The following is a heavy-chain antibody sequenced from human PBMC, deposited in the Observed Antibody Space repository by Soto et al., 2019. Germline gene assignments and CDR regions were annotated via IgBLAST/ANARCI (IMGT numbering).Heavy chain of an antibody. CDR1: GFTFSSYW. D-gene: IGHD4-17*01. J-gene: IGHJ2*01. CDR3: ARVPVVPVTYFDL. V-gene: IGHV3-7*01. Sequence: GGSLRLSCAASGFTFSSYWMSWVRQAPGKGLEWVANIKQDGSKKYYVDSVKGRFTISRDNAKNSLYLQMNSLRAEDTAVYYCARVPVVPVTYFDLWGRGTLVTVSS. CDR2: IKQDGSKK.